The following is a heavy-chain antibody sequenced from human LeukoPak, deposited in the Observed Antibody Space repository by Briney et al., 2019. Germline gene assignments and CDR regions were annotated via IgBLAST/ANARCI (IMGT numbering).Heavy chain of an antibody. CDR2: IHFDGKI. Sequence: GGSLRLSCAASGFSVSGKFMSWVRQAPGKGLEWVSIIHFDGKIRYAGSVGGRFTIYRDDSENTLFLQMNSLRVDDTAVYFCASGDGYLQPYWGQGTLVTVSS. V-gene: IGHV3-53*01. J-gene: IGHJ4*02. CDR3: ASGDGYLQPY. D-gene: IGHD2-21*01. CDR1: GFSVSGKF.